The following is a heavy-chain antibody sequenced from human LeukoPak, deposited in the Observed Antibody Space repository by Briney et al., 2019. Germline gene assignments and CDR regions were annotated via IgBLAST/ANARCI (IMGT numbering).Heavy chain of an antibody. CDR2: IRYDGSKK. CDR3: AKDQVEMATTYFDY. V-gene: IGHV3-33*06. Sequence: GRSLRLSCAASGFTFSSYGMHWVRQAPGKGLEWGAVIRYDGSKKYHADSGKGPFTIARDNSKNTLYLQMNSLRAEDTAVYYCAKDQVEMATTYFDYWGQGTLVTVSS. J-gene: IGHJ4*02. D-gene: IGHD5-24*01. CDR1: GFTFSSYG.